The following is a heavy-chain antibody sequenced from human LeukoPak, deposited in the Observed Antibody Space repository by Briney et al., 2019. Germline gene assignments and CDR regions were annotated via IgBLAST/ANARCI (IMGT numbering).Heavy chain of an antibody. J-gene: IGHJ4*02. CDR1: GGTFSSYA. D-gene: IGHD6-13*01. V-gene: IGHV1-69*05. Sequence: SVKVSCKASGGTFSSYAISWVRQAPGQGLEWMGGIVPIFGTANYAQKFQGRVTITTDESTSKAYMELSSLSSEDTAVYYGASHSSTILGGGIAAAGAFDYWGQGTLVTVSS. CDR3: ASHSSTILGGGIAAAGAFDY. CDR2: IVPIFGTA.